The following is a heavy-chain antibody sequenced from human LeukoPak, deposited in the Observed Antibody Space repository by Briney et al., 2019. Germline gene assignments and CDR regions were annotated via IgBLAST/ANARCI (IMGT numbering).Heavy chain of an antibody. V-gene: IGHV1-18*01. Sequence: ASVKVSCKASGYTFSTYGITWVRQAPGQGLEWMGWISTYNGHTNYAQQLQDRVTMTTDTSTSTAYMELRSLRSDDTAVYYCARGLRYSYGYGYWGQGTLVTVSS. J-gene: IGHJ4*02. D-gene: IGHD5-18*01. CDR1: GYTFSTYG. CDR2: ISTYNGHT. CDR3: ARGLRYSYGYGY.